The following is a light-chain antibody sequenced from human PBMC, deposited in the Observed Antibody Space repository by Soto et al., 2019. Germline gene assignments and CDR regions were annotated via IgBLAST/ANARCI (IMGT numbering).Light chain of an antibody. J-gene: IGLJ1*01. Sequence: QSVLTQPASVSGSPGQSITISCTGTSGDIGSYNRVSWYQQHPGKAPKLIIYEVTDRPSGVPNRFSGFKSGNTASLTISGLQAEDEAEYSCSSYTNINTRACVFGTGTKVTVL. CDR1: SGDIGSYNR. V-gene: IGLV2-14*01. CDR2: EVT. CDR3: SSYTNINTRACV.